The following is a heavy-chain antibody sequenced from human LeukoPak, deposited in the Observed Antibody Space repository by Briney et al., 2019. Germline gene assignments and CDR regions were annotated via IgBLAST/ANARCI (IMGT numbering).Heavy chain of an antibody. CDR2: INPNSGGT. V-gene: IGHV1-2*02. CDR3: ARDRPIVVVPAAISSNRYYYYYMDV. J-gene: IGHJ6*03. CDR1: GYSFTDYY. Sequence: AAVKVSCKASGYSFTDYYLHCVRQAPEQGLEWMGLINPNSGGTNYAQKFQGRVTMTRDTSISTAYMELSRLTSDDTAVYYCARDRPIVVVPAAISSNRYYYYYMDVWGKGTTVTISS. D-gene: IGHD2-2*01.